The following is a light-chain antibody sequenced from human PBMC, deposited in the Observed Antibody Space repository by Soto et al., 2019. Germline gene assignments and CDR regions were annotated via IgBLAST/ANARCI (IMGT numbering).Light chain of an antibody. V-gene: IGKV4-1*01. J-gene: IGKJ1*01. Sequence: DIVMTQSPDSLAVSLGERATINCKSSQSVLYSSNNRNYLAWYQQKPGQPPKLLIYWASTRESGVPDRFSGSGSETDFPLTISSLRAEDVAVYYCQQYYSTPPTFGQGTKVEIK. CDR1: QSVLYSSNNRNY. CDR3: QQYYSTPPT. CDR2: WAS.